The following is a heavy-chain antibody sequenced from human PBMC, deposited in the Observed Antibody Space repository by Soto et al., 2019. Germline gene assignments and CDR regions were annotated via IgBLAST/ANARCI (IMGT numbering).Heavy chain of an antibody. V-gene: IGHV4-4*02. D-gene: IGHD6-13*01. J-gene: IGHJ4*02. CDR1: GVSISSHDW. Sequence: QVQLQESGPGLVKPSGTLSLTCAVSGVSISSHDWWTWVRQPPGKGLEWIGESHQSGDTNYNLSLESRVTISVDKSKNQFSLKLSSVTVADTAVYYCATKGRSTFYWGQGTLVTVSS. CDR3: ATKGRSTFY. CDR2: SHQSGDT.